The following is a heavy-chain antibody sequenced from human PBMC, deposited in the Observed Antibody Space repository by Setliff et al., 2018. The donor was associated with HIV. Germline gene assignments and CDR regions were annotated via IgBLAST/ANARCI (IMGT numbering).Heavy chain of an antibody. CDR3: AKDRGDYDPRRYDA. J-gene: IGHJ5*02. D-gene: IGHD4-17*01. CDR1: GFTFSSYW. Sequence: GGSLRLSCAGSGFTFSSYWMSWVRQAPGKGLEWVANIKQDGSEKYYADSVRGRFTISRDNSKDTLYLQMHSLRAEDTAIYFCAKDRGDYDPRRYDAWGQGSLVTVSS. V-gene: IGHV3-7*03. CDR2: IKQDGSEK.